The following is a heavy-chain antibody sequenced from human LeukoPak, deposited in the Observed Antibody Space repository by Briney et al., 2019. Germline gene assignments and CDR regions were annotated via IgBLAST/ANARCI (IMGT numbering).Heavy chain of an antibody. J-gene: IGHJ5*02. Sequence: ASVKVSCKVSGYTFTDYYMHWVQQAPGKGLERMGLVDPEDGETIYAEKFQGRVTITADTSTDTAYMELSSLRSEDTAVYYCATDYSNFQDWFDPWGQGTLVTVSS. V-gene: IGHV1-69-2*01. CDR3: ATDYSNFQDWFDP. CDR1: GYTFTDYY. D-gene: IGHD4-11*01. CDR2: VDPEDGET.